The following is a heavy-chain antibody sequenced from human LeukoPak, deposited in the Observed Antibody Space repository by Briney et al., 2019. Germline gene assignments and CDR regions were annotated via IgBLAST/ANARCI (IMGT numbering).Heavy chain of an antibody. CDR1: GGSISSGDYY. J-gene: IGHJ4*02. CDR2: IYYSGST. Sequence: SETLSLTCTVSGGSISSGDYYWSWIRQPPGKGLEWIGYIYYSGSTYYNPSLKSRVTISVDTSKNQFSLKLSSVTAADTAVYYYARGYSSGWYGDYWGQGTLVTVSS. CDR3: ARGYSSGWYGDY. V-gene: IGHV4-30-4*01. D-gene: IGHD6-19*01.